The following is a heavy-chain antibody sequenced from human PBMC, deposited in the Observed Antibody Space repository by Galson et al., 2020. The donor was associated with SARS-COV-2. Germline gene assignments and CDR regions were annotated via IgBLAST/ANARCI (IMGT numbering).Heavy chain of an antibody. CDR1: GYTFTSYD. V-gene: IGHV1-8*01. Sequence: GESLKISCKTSGYTFTSYDINWVRQATGQGLEWMGWMNPNSGNSGCTQKFQGRVTMTRDTSISTAYMELSNLTSEDTAVYYCARLVSLPWVQSWLPNYGMDVWGQGTTVSVSS. D-gene: IGHD1-1*01. CDR3: ARLVSLPWVQSWLPNYGMDV. J-gene: IGHJ6*02. CDR2: MNPNSGNS.